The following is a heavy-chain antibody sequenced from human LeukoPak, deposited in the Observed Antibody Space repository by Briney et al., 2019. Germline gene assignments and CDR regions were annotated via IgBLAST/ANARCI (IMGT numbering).Heavy chain of an antibody. CDR1: GGSFSGYY. J-gene: IGHJ2*01. Sequence: PSETLSLTCAVYGGSFSGYYWSWIRQPPGKGLEWIGEINHSGSTNYNPSLKSRVTISVDTSKNQFSLKLGSVTAADTAVYYCARGYSSGWRYWYFDLWGRGTLVTVSS. CDR2: INHSGST. V-gene: IGHV4-34*01. D-gene: IGHD6-19*01. CDR3: ARGYSSGWRYWYFDL.